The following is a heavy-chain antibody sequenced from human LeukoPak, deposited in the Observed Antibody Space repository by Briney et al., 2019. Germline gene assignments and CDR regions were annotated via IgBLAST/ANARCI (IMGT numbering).Heavy chain of an antibody. V-gene: IGHV4-31*03. CDR1: GGSISSGGYY. CDR2: IYYSGST. Sequence: PSETLSLTCTVSGGSISSGGYYWSWIRQHPGNGLEWIGYIYYSGSTYYNPSLKSRVTISVDTSKNQFSLKLSSVTAADTAVYYCARFGGAYDSSAFDYWGQGTLVTVSS. CDR3: ARFGGAYDSSAFDY. D-gene: IGHD3-22*01. J-gene: IGHJ4*02.